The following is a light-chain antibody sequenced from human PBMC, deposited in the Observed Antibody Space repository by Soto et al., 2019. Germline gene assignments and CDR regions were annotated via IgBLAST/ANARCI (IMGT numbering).Light chain of an antibody. V-gene: IGKV3-15*01. J-gene: IGKJ1*01. CDR3: QQYNKWPWT. CDR2: GAS. Sequence: EIVTTQSPATLSVSPGERATLSCRASQSVSSNLAWYQQKPGQAPRLLIYGASTRATGVPARFSGSGSGTEFTLTISSLQSEDFAVYYCQQYNKWPWTFGQGTKVDIK. CDR1: QSVSSN.